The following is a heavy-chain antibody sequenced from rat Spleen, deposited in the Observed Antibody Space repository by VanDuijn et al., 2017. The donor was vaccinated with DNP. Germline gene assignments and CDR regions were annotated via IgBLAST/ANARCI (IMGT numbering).Heavy chain of an antibody. D-gene: IGHD1-12*01. CDR3: TRHVGHFDY. CDR2: ISPSCDNT. V-gene: IGHV5-25*01. CDR1: GFTFSNYD. J-gene: IGHJ2*01. Sequence: EVQLVESGGGLVQPGRSLKLSCAASGFTFSNYDMAWVRQAPTMGLEWVASISPSCDNTYYRDSVKGRFTVSRENAKSSLYLQMDSLRSEDTATYYCTRHVGHFDYWGQGVMVTVSS.